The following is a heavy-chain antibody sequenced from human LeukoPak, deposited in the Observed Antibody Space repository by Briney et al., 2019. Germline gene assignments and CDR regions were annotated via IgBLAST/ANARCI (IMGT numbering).Heavy chain of an antibody. CDR2: ISYSGST. V-gene: IGHV4-59*08. Sequence: SETLSLTCTVSGGSISSYYRSWIRQPPGKGLGWIGYISYSGSTNYNPSLKSRVTISVDTSKNQFSLKLNSVTAADTAVYYCARLTGQQLVQDYYMDVWGKGTTVTVSS. CDR3: ARLTGQQLVQDYYMDV. D-gene: IGHD6-13*01. CDR1: GGSISSYY. J-gene: IGHJ6*03.